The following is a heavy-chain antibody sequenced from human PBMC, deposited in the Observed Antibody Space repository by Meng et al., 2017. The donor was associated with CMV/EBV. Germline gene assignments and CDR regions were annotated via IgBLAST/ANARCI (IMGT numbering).Heavy chain of an antibody. V-gene: IGHV1-46*01. CDR1: GYTFTSYY. CDR3: ARGSSSGRSWFDP. CDR2: INPSGGST. D-gene: IGHD6-6*01. J-gene: IGHJ5*02. Sequence: CKASGYTFTSYYMHWLRQAPGQGLEWMGIINPSGGSTSYAQKFQGRVTMTRDTSTSTVYMELSSLRSEDTAVYYCARGSSSGRSWFDPWGQGTLVTVSS.